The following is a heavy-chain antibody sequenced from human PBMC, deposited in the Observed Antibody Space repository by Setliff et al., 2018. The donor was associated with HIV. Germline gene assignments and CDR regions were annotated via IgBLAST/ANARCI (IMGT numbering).Heavy chain of an antibody. Sequence: PSETLSLTCTVSGYPISSGYYWGCIRQPPGKGLEWIGSIYHSGTTYYNPSLKSRVTISVDTSKNQFSLKLSSATAADTAVYYCARRLQFLEFLHGVGGLDVWGQGTTVTVSS. V-gene: IGHV4-38-2*02. D-gene: IGHD3-3*01. J-gene: IGHJ6*02. CDR3: ARRLQFLEFLHGVGGLDV. CDR1: GYPISSGYY. CDR2: IYHSGTT.